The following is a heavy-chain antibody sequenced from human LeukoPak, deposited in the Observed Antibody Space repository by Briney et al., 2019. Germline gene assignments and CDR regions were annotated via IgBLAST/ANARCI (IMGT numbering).Heavy chain of an antibody. J-gene: IGHJ4*02. CDR2: IIPIFGTA. CDR3: ARAPGSSWYLFDY. Sequence: SVKVSCKASGGTFSSYAISWVRQAPGQGLEWRGGIIPIFGTANYAQKFQGRVTITADESTSTAYMELRSLRSEDTAVYYCARAPGSSWYLFDYWGQGTLVTVSS. V-gene: IGHV1-69*01. CDR1: GGTFSSYA. D-gene: IGHD6-13*01.